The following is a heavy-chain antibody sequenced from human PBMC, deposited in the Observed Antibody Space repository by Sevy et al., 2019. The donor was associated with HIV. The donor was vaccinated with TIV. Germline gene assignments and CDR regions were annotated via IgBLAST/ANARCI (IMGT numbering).Heavy chain of an antibody. CDR2: ISTYNGDT. CDR3: ARAYCSGGGCYSLAY. V-gene: IGHV1-18*01. D-gene: IGHD2-15*01. CDR1: GYTFTSYR. Sequence: ASVKVSCKASGYTFTSYRISWVRQAPGQGLEWMGWISTYNGDTNYVQKLQGRVTMITDTSTSTACMELTSLRSDDTAVYYCARAYCSGGGCYSLAYWGQGTLVTVSS. J-gene: IGHJ4*02.